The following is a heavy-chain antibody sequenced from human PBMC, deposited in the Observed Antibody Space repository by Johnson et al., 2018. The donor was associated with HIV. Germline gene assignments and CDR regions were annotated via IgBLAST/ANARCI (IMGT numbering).Heavy chain of an antibody. CDR3: ARDSFIAVTLSDAFDI. CDR1: GFAFSNYA. J-gene: IGHJ3*02. D-gene: IGHD6-19*01. Sequence: QVQLVESGGGVVQPGGSLRLSCAASGFAFSNYAMHWVRQAPGKGLEWMAIISYDGSNEYYADSVKGRFTISRDNSKNTLYLHMSRLRAEDTALYYCARDSFIAVTLSDAFDIWGQGTMVTVSS. CDR2: ISYDGSNE. V-gene: IGHV3-30-3*01.